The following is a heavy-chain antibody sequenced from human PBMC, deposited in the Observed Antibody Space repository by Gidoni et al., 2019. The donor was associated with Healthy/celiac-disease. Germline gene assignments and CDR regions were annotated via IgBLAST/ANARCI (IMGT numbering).Heavy chain of an antibody. V-gene: IGHV4-31*03. CDR2: IYYSGST. CDR1: GGSITSGGYY. D-gene: IGHD3-10*01. J-gene: IGHJ4*02. Sequence: HVQLQESGTGLVQPSQALSLTCTVPGGSITSGGYYWSWIRQHPGKGLEWIGYIYYSGSTYYNPSLKSRVTISVDTSKNQFSLKLSSVTAADTAVYYCARGHPMVHYWGQGTLVTVSS. CDR3: ARGHPMVHY.